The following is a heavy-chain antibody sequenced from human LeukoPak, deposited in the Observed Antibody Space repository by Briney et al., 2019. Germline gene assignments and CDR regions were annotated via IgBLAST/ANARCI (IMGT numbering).Heavy chain of an antibody. CDR3: ARQYYDILTGYYGEFDY. V-gene: IGHV4-59*08. Sequence: PSEALSLTCTVSGGSISRYYWSWIRQPPGKGLEWVGYIYYSGSTNYNPSLKSRVTISVDTSKNQFSLKLSSVTAADTAVYYCARQYYDILTGYYGEFDYWGQGTLVTVSS. D-gene: IGHD3-9*01. J-gene: IGHJ4*02. CDR2: IYYSGST. CDR1: GGSISRYY.